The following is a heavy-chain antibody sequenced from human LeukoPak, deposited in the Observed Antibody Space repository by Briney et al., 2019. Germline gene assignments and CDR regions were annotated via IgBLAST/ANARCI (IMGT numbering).Heavy chain of an antibody. J-gene: IGHJ4*02. CDR1: GYTFTSYD. CDR3: ARAPPPTVTPDY. Sequence: ASVKVSCKASGYTFTSYDINWVRQATGQGLEWMGWMNPNSGNTCYAQKFQGRVTMTRNTSISTAYMELSSLRSEDTAVYYCARAPPPTVTPDYWGQGTLVTVSS. CDR2: MNPNSGNT. D-gene: IGHD4-11*01. V-gene: IGHV1-8*01.